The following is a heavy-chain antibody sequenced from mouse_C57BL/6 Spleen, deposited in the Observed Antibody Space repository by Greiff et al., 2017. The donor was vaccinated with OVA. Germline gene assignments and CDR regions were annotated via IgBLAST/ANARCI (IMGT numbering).Heavy chain of an antibody. CDR2: IRLKSDNYAT. Sequence: EVMLVESGGGLVQPGGSMKLSCVASGFTFSNYWMNWVRQSPEKGLEWVAQIRLKSDNYATHYAESVKGRFTISRDDSKSSVYLQMNNLRAEDTGIYYCTNYYDYDGSFAYWGQGTLVTVSA. D-gene: IGHD2-4*01. CDR1: GFTFSNYW. V-gene: IGHV6-3*01. J-gene: IGHJ3*01. CDR3: TNYYDYDGSFAY.